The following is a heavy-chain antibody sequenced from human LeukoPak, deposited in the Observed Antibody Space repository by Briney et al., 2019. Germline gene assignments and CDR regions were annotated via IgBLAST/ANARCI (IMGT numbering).Heavy chain of an antibody. CDR3: ARGTRGHRRFDP. Sequence: SETLSLTCAVYGGSFSGYYWSWIRQPPGKGLEWIGEIDHSGSTNYNPSLKSRVTISVDTSKNQFSLKLSSVTAADTAVYYCARGTRGHRRFDPWGQGTLVTVSS. CDR1: GGSFSGYY. V-gene: IGHV4-34*01. CDR2: IDHSGST. D-gene: IGHD2-15*01. J-gene: IGHJ5*02.